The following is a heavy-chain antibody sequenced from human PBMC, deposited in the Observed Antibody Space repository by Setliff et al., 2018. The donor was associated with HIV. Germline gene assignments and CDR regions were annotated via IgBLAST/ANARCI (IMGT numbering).Heavy chain of an antibody. CDR1: GGSFSSYY. Sequence: PSETLSLTCAVYGGSFSSYYWNWIRQPPGKGLEWIGSIYQSGSIYYNPSLQSRVTISVDSSKNQFSLNLFSVTAADTAVYYCARPRRVRSRAWYWFDIWGQGTLVTVSS. J-gene: IGHJ5*02. V-gene: IGHV4-34*01. D-gene: IGHD6-19*01. CDR2: IYQSGSI. CDR3: ARPRRVRSRAWYWFDI.